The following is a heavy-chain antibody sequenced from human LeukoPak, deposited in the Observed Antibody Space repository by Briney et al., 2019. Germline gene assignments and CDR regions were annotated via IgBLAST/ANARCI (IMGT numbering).Heavy chain of an antibody. Sequence: SETPSLTCTVSGGSISSYYWSWIRQPPGKGLEWIGYIYYSGSTNYNPSLKSRVTISVDTSKNQFSLKLSSVTAADTAVYYCAREGSSYDYVWGSYRPWAFDIWGQGTMVTVSS. D-gene: IGHD3-16*02. V-gene: IGHV4-59*01. CDR1: GGSISSYY. CDR2: IYYSGST. J-gene: IGHJ3*02. CDR3: AREGSSYDYVWGSYRPWAFDI.